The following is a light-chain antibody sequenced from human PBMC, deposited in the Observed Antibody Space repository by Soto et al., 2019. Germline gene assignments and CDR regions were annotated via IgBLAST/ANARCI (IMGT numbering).Light chain of an antibody. Sequence: VLTQSPGTLSLSPGESATLSCRASQTVRNNYLAWYQQNPGQAPRLLISDASSRATGIPDRFSGGGSGTDFTLTISSLEPEDFAVYYCQQRSNWPPITFGQGTRLEIK. CDR3: QQRSNWPPIT. V-gene: IGKV3D-20*02. J-gene: IGKJ5*01. CDR2: DAS. CDR1: QTVRNNY.